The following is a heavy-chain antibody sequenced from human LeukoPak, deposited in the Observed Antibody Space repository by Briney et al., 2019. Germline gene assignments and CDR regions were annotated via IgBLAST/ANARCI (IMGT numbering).Heavy chain of an antibody. V-gene: IGHV1-8*01. CDR2: MNPNSGNT. CDR3: ARDVGGCSGGSCYSRDV. D-gene: IGHD2-15*01. Sequence: ASVKVSCKASGYTFTSYDINWVRQATGQGLEWMGWMNPNSGNTGYAQKFQGRVTMTRNTSISTAYMELSSLRSEDTAVYYCARDVGGCSGGSCYSRDVWGQGTTVTVSS. CDR1: GYTFTSYD. J-gene: IGHJ6*02.